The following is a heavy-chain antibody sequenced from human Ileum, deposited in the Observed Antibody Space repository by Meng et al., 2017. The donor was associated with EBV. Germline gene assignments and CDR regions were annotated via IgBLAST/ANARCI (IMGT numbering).Heavy chain of an antibody. D-gene: IGHD6-19*01. V-gene: IGHV4-61*08. CDR1: GGVVSSGGNY. CDR2: IYNSGST. Sequence: QVQLEESGPGRVKPSETLSVSCSVSGGVVSSGGNYWSWIRQPPGKGLEWIGYIYNSGSTNYNPSLKSRVTISVDTSKNQFSLKLSSVTAADTAVYYCARDGYSSGSDWGQGTLVTVSS. CDR3: ARDGYSSGSD. J-gene: IGHJ4*02.